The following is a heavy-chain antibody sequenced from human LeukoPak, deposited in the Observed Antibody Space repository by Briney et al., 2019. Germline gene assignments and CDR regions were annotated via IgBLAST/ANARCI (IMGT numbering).Heavy chain of an antibody. CDR3: ARRSGDWAVNWFDP. J-gene: IGHJ5*02. CDR2: LYYDVRT. CDR1: GGSIISSTYY. V-gene: IGHV4-39*02. D-gene: IGHD2-21*02. Sequence: SETRSLTCSVSGGSIISSTYYWAWFRQPPGKGLEWIGSLYYDVRTYYSPSLRSRITISGDTSKNHFSLKLSSVTAADTAVYYCARRSGDWAVNWFDPWGRGTLVTVSS.